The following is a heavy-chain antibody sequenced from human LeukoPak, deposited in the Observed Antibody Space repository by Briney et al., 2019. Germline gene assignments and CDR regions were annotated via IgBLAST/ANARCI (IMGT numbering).Heavy chain of an antibody. D-gene: IGHD3-3*01. CDR3: ARTLRFAFYYYMDV. Sequence: PSETLSLTCTVSGGSISSYYLSWIRQPPGKGLEWIGYIYYSGITNYNPSLKSRVTISVDTSKNQCSLKLSALTAADTAVYYCARTLRFAFYYYMDVWGKGTTVTVSS. J-gene: IGHJ6*03. V-gene: IGHV4-59*01. CDR1: GGSISSYY. CDR2: IYYSGIT.